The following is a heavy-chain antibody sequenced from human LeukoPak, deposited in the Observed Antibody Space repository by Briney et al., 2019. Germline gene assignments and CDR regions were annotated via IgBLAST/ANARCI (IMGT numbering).Heavy chain of an antibody. CDR1: GYTFTSYG. Sequence: ASVKVSCKASGYTFTSYGISWMRQAPGQGLEWMGRISAYNGNTNYAQKLQGRVTMTTDTSTSTAYMELRSLRSDDTAVYYCARDRRYSGYQTPGYWGQGTLVTVSS. J-gene: IGHJ4*02. V-gene: IGHV1-18*01. CDR3: ARDRRYSGYQTPGY. D-gene: IGHD5-12*01. CDR2: ISAYNGNT.